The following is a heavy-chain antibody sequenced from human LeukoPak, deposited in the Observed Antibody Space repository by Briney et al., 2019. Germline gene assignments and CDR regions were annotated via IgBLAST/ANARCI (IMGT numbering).Heavy chain of an antibody. Sequence: PSETLSLTCTVSGGSISSSSYYWGWIRQPPGKGLEWIGSIFYSGSTYYNPSLKSRVTISVDPSKNRFSLKLSSVTAADTAVYYCASFDSSGYYLDYWGQGTLVTVSS. CDR3: ASFDSSGYYLDY. CDR1: GGSISSSSYY. D-gene: IGHD3-22*01. J-gene: IGHJ4*02. CDR2: IFYSGST. V-gene: IGHV4-39*01.